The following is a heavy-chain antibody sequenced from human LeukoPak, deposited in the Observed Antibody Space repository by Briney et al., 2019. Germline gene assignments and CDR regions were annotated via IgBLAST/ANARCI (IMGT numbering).Heavy chain of an antibody. Sequence: PGGSLRLSCAASGFTFDDYAMHWVRQAPGKGLEWVSGISWNSGSIGYADSVKGRFTISGDNAKNSLYLQMNSLRAEDTALYYCAKVINYYGSGSWQTDAFDIWGQGTMVTVSS. CDR3: AKVINYYGSGSWQTDAFDI. J-gene: IGHJ3*02. CDR1: GFTFDDYA. CDR2: ISWNSGSI. V-gene: IGHV3-9*01. D-gene: IGHD3-10*01.